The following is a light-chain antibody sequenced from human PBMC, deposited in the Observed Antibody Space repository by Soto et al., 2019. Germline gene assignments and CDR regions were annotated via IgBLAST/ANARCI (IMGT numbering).Light chain of an antibody. CDR3: AAWDDSLSGWV. Sequence: QPVLTQPPSASGTPGQRVTISCSGSSSNIGSNYVYWYQQLPETAPKLLIYRSNQRPSGVPDRFSGSKSGTSASLAISGLRSEDEADYYCAAWDDSLSGWVFGGGTKLTVL. CDR2: RSN. V-gene: IGLV1-47*01. CDR1: SSNIGSNY. J-gene: IGLJ3*02.